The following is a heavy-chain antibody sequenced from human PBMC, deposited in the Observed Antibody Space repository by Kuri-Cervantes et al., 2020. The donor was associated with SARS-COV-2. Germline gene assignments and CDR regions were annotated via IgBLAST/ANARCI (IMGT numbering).Heavy chain of an antibody. CDR2: FDSEDGKT. J-gene: IGHJ5*02. CDR3: ATARFQWELLPLSS. D-gene: IGHD1-26*01. Sequence: GSGKVSCKVSGYTLTDLSMFCVRQAPGKGLEWMGGFDSEDGKTIYAQKFQCRVTMTEDTSTDTAYMKLSTLSSEDTAVYYCATARFQWELLPLSSWGQGTLVTVSS. CDR1: GYTLTDLS. V-gene: IGHV1-24*01.